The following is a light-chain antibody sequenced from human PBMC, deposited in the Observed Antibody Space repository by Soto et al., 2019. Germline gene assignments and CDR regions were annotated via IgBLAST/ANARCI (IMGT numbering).Light chain of an antibody. CDR2: DVS. CDR1: SSDVGGYNY. J-gene: IGLJ2*01. V-gene: IGLV2-14*01. CDR3: CSYTSSSTVV. Sequence: QSALTQPASVSGSPGQSITISCTGTSSDVGGYNYVSWYQQHPGKAPKLMIYDVSNRPSGVSNRFSGSKSGNTASLTISGLQAEDATDYYCCSYTSSSTVVFGGGTKVTVL.